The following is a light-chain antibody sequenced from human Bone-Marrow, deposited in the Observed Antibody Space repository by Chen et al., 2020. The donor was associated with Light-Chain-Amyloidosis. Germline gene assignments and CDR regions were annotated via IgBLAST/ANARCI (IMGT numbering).Light chain of an antibody. CDR3: KEYEGSSQGV. CDR2: EDD. Sequence: NFMLTQPHSVSESPGKTVIISCTRSSGSIATNYVQWYQQRPGSSPTTVIYEDDQRPSGVPDRFSGSIDTSSSSASLTITGLKAEEEADYYWKEYEGSSQGVFGGGPTLTVL. J-gene: IGLJ3*02. CDR1: SGSIATNY. V-gene: IGLV6-57*01.